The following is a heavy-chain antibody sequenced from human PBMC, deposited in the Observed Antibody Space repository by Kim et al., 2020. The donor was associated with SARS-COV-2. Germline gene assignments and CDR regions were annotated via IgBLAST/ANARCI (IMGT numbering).Heavy chain of an antibody. V-gene: IGHV1-3*01. Sequence: YSQKFQGRVTITRDTSASTAYMELSSLRSEDTAVYYCGRSGYYEYYFDYWGQGTLVTVSS. CDR3: GRSGYYEYYFDY. D-gene: IGHD3-3*01. J-gene: IGHJ4*02.